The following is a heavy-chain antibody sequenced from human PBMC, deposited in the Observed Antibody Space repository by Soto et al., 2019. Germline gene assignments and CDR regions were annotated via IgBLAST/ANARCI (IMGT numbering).Heavy chain of an antibody. D-gene: IGHD6-13*01. V-gene: IGHV3-9*01. CDR1: GFTFDDYA. Sequence: PGGSLRLSCVASGFTFDDYAMHWVRQAPGKGLEWVSGISWNSGSIGYADSVKGRFTISRDNAKNSLYLQMNSLRAEDTALYYCAKDMGSGIAAAGPKHYFDYWGQGTLVTV. CDR2: ISWNSGSI. J-gene: IGHJ4*02. CDR3: AKDMGSGIAAAGPKHYFDY.